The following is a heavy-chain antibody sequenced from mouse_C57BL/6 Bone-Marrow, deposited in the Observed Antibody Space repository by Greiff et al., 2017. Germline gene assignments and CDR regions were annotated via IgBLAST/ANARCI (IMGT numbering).Heavy chain of an antibody. V-gene: IGHV5-17*01. Sequence: EVQGVESGGGLVKPGGSLKLSCAASGFTFSDYGMHWVRQAPEKGLEWVAYISSGSSTIYYADTVKGRFTISRDNAKNTLFLQMTSLRSEDTAMCYCATYYYGSSYAWFAYWGKGALVTVSA. D-gene: IGHD1-1*01. CDR2: ISSGSSTI. CDR3: ATYYYGSSYAWFAY. J-gene: IGHJ3*01. CDR1: GFTFSDYG.